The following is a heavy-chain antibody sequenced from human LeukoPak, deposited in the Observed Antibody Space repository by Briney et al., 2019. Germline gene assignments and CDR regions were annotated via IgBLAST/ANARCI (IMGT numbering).Heavy chain of an antibody. J-gene: IGHJ4*02. V-gene: IGHV4-34*08. Sequence: PSETLSLTCAVYGGTFSGSYWSWIRQPPGKGLEWIGEINHSGSTNYNPSLKSRVTISVDTSKNQFSLKLSSVTAADTAVYYCATSSQTTVIDYWGQGTLVTVSS. CDR3: ATSSQTTVIDY. CDR2: INHSGST. D-gene: IGHD4-17*01. CDR1: GGTFSGSY.